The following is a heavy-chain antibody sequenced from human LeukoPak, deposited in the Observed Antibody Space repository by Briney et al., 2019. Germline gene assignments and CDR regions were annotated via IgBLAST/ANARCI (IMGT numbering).Heavy chain of an antibody. V-gene: IGHV4-59*01. CDR2: IYFSGIT. CDR3: ARDLYSAYDFSYYGLDV. J-gene: IGHJ6*02. CDR1: GASMRNYY. D-gene: IGHD5-12*01. Sequence: SETLSLTCTVSGASMRNYYWSWIRQPPGKGLEWSGYIYFSGITNYNPSLKSRVTISVDTSKNQFSLRLSSVTAADTAVYYCARDLYSAYDFSYYGLDVWGQGTTVTVSS.